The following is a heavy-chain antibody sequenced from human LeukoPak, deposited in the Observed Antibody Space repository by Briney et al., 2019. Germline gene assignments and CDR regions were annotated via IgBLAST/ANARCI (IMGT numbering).Heavy chain of an antibody. CDR1: GYTFTSYG. CDR3: ASSVYSYGLDY. Sequence: ASVKVSCKASGYTFTSYGISWVRQAPGQGLEWMGWINPNSGGTNYAQKFQGRVTMTRDTSISTAYMELSRLRSDDTAVYYCASSVYSYGLDYWGQGTLVTVSS. J-gene: IGHJ4*02. D-gene: IGHD5-18*01. V-gene: IGHV1-2*02. CDR2: INPNSGGT.